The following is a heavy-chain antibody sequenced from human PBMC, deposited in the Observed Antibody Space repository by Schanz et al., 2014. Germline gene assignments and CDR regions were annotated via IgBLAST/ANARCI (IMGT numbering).Heavy chain of an antibody. J-gene: IGHJ4*02. D-gene: IGHD6-13*01. CDR1: GYTFVSYS. CDR2: IIPSLGLA. V-gene: IGHV1-69*04. Sequence: QVQLVQSGAEVKKPGASVKVSCKASGYTFVSYSMHWVRQAPGQGLEWMGRIIPSLGLAKYEQKFQDKVTITADTSTTTAYMELSGLRAEDTAVYYCARLDSSSWYPRYWGQGTLVTVSS. CDR3: ARLDSSSWYPRY.